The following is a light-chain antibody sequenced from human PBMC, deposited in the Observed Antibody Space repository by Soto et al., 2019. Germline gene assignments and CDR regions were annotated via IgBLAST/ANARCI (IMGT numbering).Light chain of an antibody. CDR2: AAS. CDR3: KHYHRYWQ. CDR1: QGISSY. V-gene: IGKV1-9*01. Sequence: DIQLTQSPSFLSSSVGDRVTITCRASQGISSYLAWYQQKPGKAPKLLIYAASTLQSGVPSRFSGSGSGTEFTLTISSLHTDDFSTHYCKHYHRYWQFGQGTKVDI. J-gene: IGKJ1*01.